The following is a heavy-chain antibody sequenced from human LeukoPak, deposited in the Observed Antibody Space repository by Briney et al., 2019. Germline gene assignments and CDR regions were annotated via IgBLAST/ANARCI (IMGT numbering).Heavy chain of an antibody. Sequence: PSDTLSLTCAVSGYPISSSNYWVWIRQPPGKGLEWIGHIYYSGGIYYNPSLKSRVTMSVGTSKNQFSLKLSSVTAVDTAVYYCARKATTGPTKAAFDIWGQGTMVTVSS. D-gene: IGHD4-17*01. CDR3: ARKATTGPTKAAFDI. V-gene: IGHV4-28*05. CDR1: GYPISSSNY. J-gene: IGHJ3*02. CDR2: IYYSGGI.